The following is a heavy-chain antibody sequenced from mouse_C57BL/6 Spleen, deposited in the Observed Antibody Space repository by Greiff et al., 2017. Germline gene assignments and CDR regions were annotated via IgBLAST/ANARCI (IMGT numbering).Heavy chain of an antibody. CDR3: ARGGYGSSYYAMDY. V-gene: IGHV5-4*03. CDR2: ISDGGSYT. CDR1: GFTFSSYA. J-gene: IGHJ4*01. Sequence: EVKLVESGGGLVKPGGSLKLSCAASGFTFSSYAMSWVRQTPEKRLEWVATISDGGSYTYYPDNVKGRFTISRYNAKNNLYLQMSHLKSEDTAMXYCARGGYGSSYYAMDYWGQGTSVTVSS. D-gene: IGHD1-1*01.